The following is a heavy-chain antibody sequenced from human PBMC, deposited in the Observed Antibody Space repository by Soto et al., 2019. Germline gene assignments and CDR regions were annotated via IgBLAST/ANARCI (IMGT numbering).Heavy chain of an antibody. V-gene: IGHV2-70*01. J-gene: IGHJ6*01. Sequence: SGPTLVHTTQTLTLTCTFSGYSLSTNGMCVSWIRQPPGKALEWLALIDWDDDKYYSTSLKTRLTISKDTSKNQVVLTMTNMDPVDTATYYCERSWGYGGAREGYYHYGMDVWGQGT. CDR1: GYSLSTNGMC. CDR2: IDWDDDK. D-gene: IGHD5-12*01. CDR3: ERSWGYGGAREGYYHYGMDV.